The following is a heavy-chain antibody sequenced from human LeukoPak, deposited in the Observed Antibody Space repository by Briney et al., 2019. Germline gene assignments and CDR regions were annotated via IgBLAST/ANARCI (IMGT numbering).Heavy chain of an antibody. CDR3: ASHAAGTAAFDI. CDR2: IYYSGST. J-gene: IGHJ3*02. Sequence: KSSETLSLTCTVSGGSISSYYWSWIRQPPGKGLEWIGYIYYSGSTNYNPSLKSRVTISVDTSKNQFSLKLSSVTAADTAVYYCASHAAGTAAFDIWGQGTMVTVSS. V-gene: IGHV4-59*08. CDR1: GGSISSYY. D-gene: IGHD6-13*01.